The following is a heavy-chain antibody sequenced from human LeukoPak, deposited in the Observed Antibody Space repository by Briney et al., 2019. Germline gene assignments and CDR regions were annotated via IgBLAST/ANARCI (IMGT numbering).Heavy chain of an antibody. J-gene: IGHJ6*02. V-gene: IGHV6-1*01. D-gene: IGHD3-22*01. Sequence: SQTLSLTCAISGYSFSSKSGARNWIRQSPSRCLEWLGRTYYRSKWYNDYAVSVKSRITINPDTSKNQFSLQLNSVTPEDTAVYYCARDRYYYDSSGPVAEYYYGMDVWGQGTTVTVSS. CDR3: ARDRYYYDSSGPVAEYYYGMDV. CDR2: TYYRSKWYN. CDR1: GYSFSSKSGA.